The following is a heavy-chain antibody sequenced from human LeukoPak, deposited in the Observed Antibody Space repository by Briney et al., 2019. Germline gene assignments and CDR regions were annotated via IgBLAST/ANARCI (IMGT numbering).Heavy chain of an antibody. CDR1: GGSISSYY. Sequence: TTSETLSLTCTVSGGSISSYYWSWIRQPPGKGLEWIGYIYYNGGTTYNPSLRSRVTISVDTSKNHFSLRLSSVTAADTAMYYCARAGGVDTAMDANFDYWGQGTLVTVSS. D-gene: IGHD5-18*01. J-gene: IGHJ4*02. CDR3: ARAGGVDTAMDANFDY. CDR2: IYYNGGT. V-gene: IGHV4-59*01.